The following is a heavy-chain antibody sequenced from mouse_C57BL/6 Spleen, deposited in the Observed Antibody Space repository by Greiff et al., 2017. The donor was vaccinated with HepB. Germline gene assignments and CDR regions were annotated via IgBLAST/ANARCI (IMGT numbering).Heavy chain of an antibody. CDR2: IWGGGST. J-gene: IGHJ4*01. CDR3: AKRGNHYAMDY. D-gene: IGHD2-1*01. V-gene: IGHV2-9*01. Sequence: QVHVKQSGPGLVAPSQSLSITCTVSGFSLTSYGVDWVRQPPGKGLEWLGVIWGGGSTNYNSALMSRLSISKDNSKSQVFLKMNSLQTDDTAMYYCAKRGNHYAMDYWGKGTAVNVSS. CDR1: GFSLTSYG.